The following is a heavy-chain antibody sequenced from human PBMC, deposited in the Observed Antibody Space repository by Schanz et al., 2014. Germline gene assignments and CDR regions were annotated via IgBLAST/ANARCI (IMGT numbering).Heavy chain of an antibody. J-gene: IGHJ3*01. CDR3: STDLTAVDYDAIGL. CDR2: IKSKVDGGTT. V-gene: IGHV3-15*01. Sequence: VDLVESGGGMVQPGGSLRLSCAASGFTFSTTWMNWVRQAPGKGLEWVGRIKSKVDGGTTDNAAPVQGRFTISRDDSKNTLHLQMNSLKTEDTAVYYCSTDLTAVDYDAIGLWGQGTMVTVSS. D-gene: IGHD4-17*01. CDR1: GFTFSTTW.